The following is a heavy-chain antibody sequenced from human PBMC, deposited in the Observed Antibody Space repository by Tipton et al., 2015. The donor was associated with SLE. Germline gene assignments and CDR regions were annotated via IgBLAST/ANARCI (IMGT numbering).Heavy chain of an antibody. V-gene: IGHV4-38-2*01. CDR3: ARGYGDYSNWFDP. CDR1: GNVISRGYF. CDR2: IYHDGKT. Sequence: GLVKPSETLSLTCGVSGNVISRGYFWGWIRQSPGKGLEWIGSIYHDGKTYYNPSLKSRVTISIDTSKNQFSLKLSSVTAADTAVYYCARGYGDYSNWFDPWGQGTLVTVSS. J-gene: IGHJ5*02. D-gene: IGHD4-17*01.